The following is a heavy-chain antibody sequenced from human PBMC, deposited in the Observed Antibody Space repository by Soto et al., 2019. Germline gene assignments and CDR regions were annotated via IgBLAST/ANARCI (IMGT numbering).Heavy chain of an antibody. CDR1: GDSFNDYY. Sequence: VQLAQSGAEVKKPGASVKVSCKTSGDSFNDYYIHWVRQAPGQGLEWMGWINPNGGATKYAQKFQGRVTVTRDTSIRTVYMELSSLRSDDTAVYYCARESGGATATLDYYYFYMDVWGKGITVIVSS. V-gene: IGHV1-2*02. J-gene: IGHJ6*03. CDR3: ARESGGATATLDYYYFYMDV. D-gene: IGHD1-26*01. CDR2: INPNGGAT.